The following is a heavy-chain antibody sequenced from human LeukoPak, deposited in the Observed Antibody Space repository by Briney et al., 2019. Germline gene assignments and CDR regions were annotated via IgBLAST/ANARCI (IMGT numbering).Heavy chain of an antibody. Sequence: PGGSLRLSCAASGFNFNTYTMNWVRQAPGKGLEWVSSISSDSSYIYYADAVHGRFTVSRDNAKYSLYLQMNSLRAEDTAVYYCAKGGIAVAGLDYWGQGTLVTVSS. CDR3: AKGGIAVAGLDY. CDR2: ISSDSSYI. J-gene: IGHJ4*02. V-gene: IGHV3-21*01. CDR1: GFNFNTYT. D-gene: IGHD6-19*01.